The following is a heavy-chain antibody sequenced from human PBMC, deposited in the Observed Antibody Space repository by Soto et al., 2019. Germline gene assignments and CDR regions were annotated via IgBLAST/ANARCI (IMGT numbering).Heavy chain of an antibody. Sequence: SETLSLTCAVYVGSFSVYYWNWIRQPPGKGLEWIGYIYYSGSTNYNPSLKSRVTISVDTSKNQFSLKLSSVTAADTAVYSCARAVRGVIKAIDYWGQGTLVTVSS. D-gene: IGHD3-10*01. V-gene: IGHV4-59*01. CDR1: VGSFSVYY. CDR3: ARAVRGVIKAIDY. CDR2: IYYSGST. J-gene: IGHJ4*02.